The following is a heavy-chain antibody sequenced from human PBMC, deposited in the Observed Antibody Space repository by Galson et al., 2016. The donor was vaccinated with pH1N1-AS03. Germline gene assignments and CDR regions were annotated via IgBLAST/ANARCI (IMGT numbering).Heavy chain of an antibody. CDR2: IIPTYGTS. J-gene: IGHJ6*02. V-gene: IGHV1-69*13. D-gene: IGHD6-25*01. Sequence: SVKVSCKASGDTFSGYGITWVRQAPGQGLEWMGGIIPTYGTSNYAQKFQGRVTITADESTSTTYMDLSSLRSEDTAVYFCARRRLDPFREASGRYFYFYGVEVWGQGTTVAV. CDR1: GDTFSGYG. CDR3: ARRRLDPFREASGRYFYFYGVEV.